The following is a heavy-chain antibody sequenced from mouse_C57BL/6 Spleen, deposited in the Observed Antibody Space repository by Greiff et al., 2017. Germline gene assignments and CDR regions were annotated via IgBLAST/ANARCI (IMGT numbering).Heavy chain of an antibody. CDR1: GYTFTSYW. Sequence: QVQLQQSGAELVRPGSSVKLSCTASGYTFTSYWMHWVKQRPIQGLEWIGNIDPSDSETHYNQKFKDKATLTVDKSSSTAYMQLSSLTSEDSAVYYCAREGYSCGEFAYWGQGTLVTVSA. D-gene: IGHD2-12*01. V-gene: IGHV1-52*01. J-gene: IGHJ3*01. CDR2: IDPSDSET. CDR3: AREGYSCGEFAY.